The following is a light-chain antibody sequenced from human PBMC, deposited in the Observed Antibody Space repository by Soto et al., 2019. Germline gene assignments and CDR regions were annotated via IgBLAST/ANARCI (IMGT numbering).Light chain of an antibody. V-gene: IGKV2-28*01. J-gene: IGKJ1*01. CDR1: QTLLHSNGYNY. CDR2: LGS. CDR3: MQSLQTPWT. Sequence: DIVMTQSPLSLPVTPGEPASISCRSSQTLLHSNGYNYLDWYLQKPGQSPQLLISLGSNRASGVPDKFSGSGSGIDFTLKISRVEAEDVGVYYCMQSLQTPWTFGQGTNVGIK.